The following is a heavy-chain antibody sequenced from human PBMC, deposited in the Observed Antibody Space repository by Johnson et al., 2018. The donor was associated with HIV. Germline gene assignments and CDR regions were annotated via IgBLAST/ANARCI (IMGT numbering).Heavy chain of an antibody. J-gene: IGHJ3*02. CDR3: ARDTYYYDSSGYLDAFDI. CDR1: GFIFISSG. V-gene: IGHV3-30*02. Sequence: QVQLLESGGGVVQPGRSRRLSCAASGFIFISSGLHWVRQAPGKGLEWVAFIRYDGRDKHYADSVKGRFTISRDNSKNTVYLQMNSLRAEDTAVFYCARDTYYYDSSGYLDAFDIWGQGTMVTVSS. CDR2: IRYDGRDK. D-gene: IGHD3-22*01.